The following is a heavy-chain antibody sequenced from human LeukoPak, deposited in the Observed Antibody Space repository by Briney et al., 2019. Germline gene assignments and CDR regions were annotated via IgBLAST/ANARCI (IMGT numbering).Heavy chain of an antibody. CDR2: ISNNGGYT. V-gene: IGHV3-23*01. Sequence: GGSLRLSCAASGFTFSSSAMSWVRQAPGKGLEWVSAISNNGGYTYYADSVKGRFTISRDNAKNTLYLQMNSLRAEDTAVYYCSLGQAHGMDVWGQGTTVTVSS. CDR3: SLGQAHGMDV. J-gene: IGHJ6*02. CDR1: GFTFSSSA. D-gene: IGHD3-16*01.